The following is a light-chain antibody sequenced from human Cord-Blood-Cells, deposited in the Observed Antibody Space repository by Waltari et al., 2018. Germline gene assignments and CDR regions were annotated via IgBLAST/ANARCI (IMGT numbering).Light chain of an antibody. J-gene: IGKJ1*01. CDR1: QSVSSY. Sequence: EIVLTQSPATLPLSPWERATLSCRTSQSVSSYFAWYQQKPGQDPRLLIYDAPNRATGIPARFSGSGSGTDFTLTISSLEPEDFAVYYCQQRSNSPQTFGKGTKVEIK. CDR3: QQRSNSPQT. CDR2: DAP. V-gene: IGKV3-11*01.